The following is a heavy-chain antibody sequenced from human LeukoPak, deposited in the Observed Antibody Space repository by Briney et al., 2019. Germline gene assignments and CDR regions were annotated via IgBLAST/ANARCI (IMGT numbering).Heavy chain of an antibody. V-gene: IGHV3-30*18. Sequence: GGSLRLSCAASGFTFSSYGMHWVRQAPGKGLEWVAVISYDGSNKYYADSVKGRLTISRDNSKNTLYLQMNSLRAEDTAVYYCAKDRGYYGSGSYFDYWGQGTLVIVSS. J-gene: IGHJ4*02. CDR2: ISYDGSNK. CDR1: GFTFSSYG. D-gene: IGHD3-10*01. CDR3: AKDRGYYGSGSYFDY.